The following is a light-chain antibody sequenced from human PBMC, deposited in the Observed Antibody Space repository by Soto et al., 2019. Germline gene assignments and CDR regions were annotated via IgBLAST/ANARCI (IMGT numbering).Light chain of an antibody. Sequence: EIFLTQSPGTLSLSRWERATLSCRASQSLSSSYLAWYQQKPGQAPRLLIYGTSIRATGIPDRFSGSGSGTDFTLTITRLEPEDFAVYYCQRFGTSPPWTFGQGTKVDIK. J-gene: IGKJ1*01. V-gene: IGKV3-20*01. CDR2: GTS. CDR3: QRFGTSPPWT. CDR1: QSLSSSY.